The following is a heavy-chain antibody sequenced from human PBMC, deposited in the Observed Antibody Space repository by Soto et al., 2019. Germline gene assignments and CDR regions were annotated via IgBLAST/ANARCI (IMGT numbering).Heavy chain of an antibody. CDR1: GGSISSSSYY. V-gene: IGHV4-39*01. CDR2: IYYSGST. J-gene: IGHJ4*02. CDR3: ARRRLKTGDFDY. D-gene: IGHD7-27*01. Sequence: SETLSLTCTVSGGSISSSSYYWGWIRQPPGKGLEWIGSIYYSGSTYYNPSLKSRVTISVDTSKNQFSLKLSSVTAADTAVYYCARRRLKTGDFDYWGQGTLVTVS.